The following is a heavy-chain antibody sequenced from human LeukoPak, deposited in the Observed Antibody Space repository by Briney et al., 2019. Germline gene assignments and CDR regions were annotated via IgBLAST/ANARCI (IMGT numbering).Heavy chain of an antibody. D-gene: IGHD4-17*01. CDR3: AKVGYGDLDH. Sequence: GGSLRLSCAASGFTFSDFGMTWVRQAPGKGLEWVSSISGSGEFTDYADSVKGRFTISRDNPENTVYLQMSSLRVDDTATYFCAKVGYGDLDHWGQGVLVPVSS. CDR2: ISGSGEFT. CDR1: GFTFSDFG. V-gene: IGHV3-23*01. J-gene: IGHJ4*02.